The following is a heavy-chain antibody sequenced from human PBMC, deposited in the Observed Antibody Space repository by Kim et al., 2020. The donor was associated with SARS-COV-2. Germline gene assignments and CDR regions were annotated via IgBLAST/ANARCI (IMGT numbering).Heavy chain of an antibody. CDR3: ARPLYSSSWYNWFDP. J-gene: IGHJ5*02. CDR1: GFTFSSYW. Sequence: GGSLRLSCAASGFTFSSYWMHWVRQAPGKGLVWVSRINSDGSSTSYADSVKGRFTISRDNAKNTLYLQMNSLRAEDTAVYYCARPLYSSSWYNWFDPWGQGTLVTVSS. V-gene: IGHV3-74*01. CDR2: INSDGSST. D-gene: IGHD6-13*01.